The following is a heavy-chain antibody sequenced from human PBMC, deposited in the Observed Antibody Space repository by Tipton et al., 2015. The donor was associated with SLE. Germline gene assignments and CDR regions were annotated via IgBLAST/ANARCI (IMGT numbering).Heavy chain of an antibody. CDR3: ARGVSGYFHYCYMDV. CDR1: GASISSYS. CDR2: IYYSGST. J-gene: IGHJ6*03. D-gene: IGHD3-16*01. Sequence: SLTCTVSGASISSYSWSWIRQPPGKGLEWIGYIYYSGSTNYNPSLKSRVTISVDTSKNQFSLRLPSVTAADTAVYYCARGVSGYFHYCYMDVWGRGTTVTISS. V-gene: IGHV4-59*12.